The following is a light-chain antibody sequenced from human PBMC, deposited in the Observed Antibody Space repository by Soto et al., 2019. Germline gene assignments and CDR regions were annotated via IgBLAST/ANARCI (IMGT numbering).Light chain of an antibody. CDR2: LGS. CDR1: QSLLHSNGYNY. Sequence: DIVMTQSPLSLPVTPGEPASISCRSSQSLLHSNGYNYLDWYLQKPGQSPQLLIYLGSNRASGVPDRFSGSASGTDFTLKISRVEAEDVGVYYCMQALQTPRTFVQGTKLEIK. CDR3: MQALQTPRT. V-gene: IGKV2-28*01. J-gene: IGKJ2*01.